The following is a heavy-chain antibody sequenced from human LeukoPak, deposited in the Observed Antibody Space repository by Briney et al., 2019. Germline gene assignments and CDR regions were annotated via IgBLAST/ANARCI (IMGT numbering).Heavy chain of an antibody. V-gene: IGHV3-23*01. D-gene: IGHD3-22*01. CDR3: AKPIDDDSSGYYKH. Sequence: GGSLRLSCAASGFTFSSYAMSWVRQAPGKGLEWVSAISGSGGSTYYADSVKGRFTISRDNSKNMLYLQMNSLRAEDTAVYYCAKPIDDDSSGYYKHWGQGTLVTVSS. J-gene: IGHJ4*02. CDR1: GFTFSSYA. CDR2: ISGSGGST.